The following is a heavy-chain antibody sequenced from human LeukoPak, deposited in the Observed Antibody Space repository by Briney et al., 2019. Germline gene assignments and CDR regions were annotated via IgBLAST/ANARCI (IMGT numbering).Heavy chain of an antibody. Sequence: GGSLRLSCAASGFTFDGYGMSWVRQAPGKGLEWVSGINWNGGSTGYAGSVKGRFTISRDNAKNSLYLQMNSLRAEDTALYYCARVGWNDAFDIWGQGTMVTVSS. J-gene: IGHJ3*02. V-gene: IGHV3-20*04. CDR1: GFTFDGYG. D-gene: IGHD1-1*01. CDR2: INWNGGST. CDR3: ARVGWNDAFDI.